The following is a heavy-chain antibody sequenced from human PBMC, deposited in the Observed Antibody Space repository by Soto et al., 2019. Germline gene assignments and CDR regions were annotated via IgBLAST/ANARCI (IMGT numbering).Heavy chain of an antibody. J-gene: IGHJ6*02. D-gene: IGHD4-17*01. V-gene: IGHV3-43*01. CDR1: GFTFDDYT. CDR2: ISWDGGST. Sequence: RLSCAASGFTFDDYTMHWVRQAPGKGLEWVSLISWDGGSTYYADSVKGRFTISRDNSKNSLYLQMNSLRTEDTALYYCAKDYGIAFPGLMDVWGQGTTVTVSS. CDR3: AKDYGIAFPGLMDV.